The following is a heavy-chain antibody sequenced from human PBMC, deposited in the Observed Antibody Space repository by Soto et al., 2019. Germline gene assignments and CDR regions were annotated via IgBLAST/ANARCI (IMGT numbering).Heavy chain of an antibody. V-gene: IGHV3-30*03. Sequence: QVQLVESGGGVAQPGRSLRLSCAASGFTFSNYGMHWVRQAPGKGLEWVAAISYDGSNLYYIDSVKGRFTISRDKSKYTLYLQVNSPKAADTAVYYCARDATPAAGDCSGDDYWGQGTLVTVSS. CDR1: GFTFSNYG. CDR2: ISYDGSNL. CDR3: ARDATPAAGDCSGDDY. J-gene: IGHJ4*02. D-gene: IGHD2-21*02.